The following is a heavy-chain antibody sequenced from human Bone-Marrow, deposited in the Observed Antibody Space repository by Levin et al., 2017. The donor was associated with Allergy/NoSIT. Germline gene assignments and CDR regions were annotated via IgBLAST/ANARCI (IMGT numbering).Heavy chain of an antibody. D-gene: IGHD6-19*01. CDR2: IADDGTNK. V-gene: IGHV3-30*03. CDR1: GFTLSYYG. Sequence: QAGGSLRLSCVGSGFTLSYYGMYWVRQAPGKGPEWVAVIADDGTNKYYIDYTDSVKGRFTVSRDNSKNMLFLQMNSLTVEDTAVYYCARGAVAGIITNWFDPWGQGTLVTVSS. CDR3: ARGAVAGIITNWFDP. J-gene: IGHJ5*02.